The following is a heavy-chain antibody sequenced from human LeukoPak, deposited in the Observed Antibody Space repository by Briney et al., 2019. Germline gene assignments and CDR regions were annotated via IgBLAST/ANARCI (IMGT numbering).Heavy chain of an antibody. J-gene: IGHJ6*03. D-gene: IGHD5-18*01. V-gene: IGHV4-39*07. CDR3: ARGQYSYGYQYYYYYMDV. Sequence: SETLSLTCTVSGGSISSSSYYWGWIRQPPGTGLEWIGSFFYRGSTYYNPSLKSRVTISVDTSKNQFSLKLSSVTAADTAVYYCARGQYSYGYQYYYYYMDVWGKGTTVTVSS. CDR1: GGSISSSSYY. CDR2: FFYRGST.